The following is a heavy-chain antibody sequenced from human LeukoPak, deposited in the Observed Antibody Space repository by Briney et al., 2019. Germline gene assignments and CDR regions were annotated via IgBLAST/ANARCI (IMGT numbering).Heavy chain of an antibody. CDR2: ISAYNGNT. CDR1: GYTFTSCG. Sequence: ASVKVSCKASGYTFTSCGISWVRQAPGQGLEWMGWISAYNGNTNYAQKLQGRVTMTTDTSTSTAYMELRSLRSDDTAVYYCARERFPNRAPNWFDPWGQGTLVTVSS. J-gene: IGHJ5*02. CDR3: ARERFPNRAPNWFDP. D-gene: IGHD3-10*01. V-gene: IGHV1-18*01.